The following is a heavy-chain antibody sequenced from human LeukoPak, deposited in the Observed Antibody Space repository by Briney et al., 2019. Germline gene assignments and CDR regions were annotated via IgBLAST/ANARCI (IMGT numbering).Heavy chain of an antibody. CDR3: ARAYSGSYYLDFQH. CDR1: GYTFTGYH. CDR2: INPNSGGT. V-gene: IGHV1-2*02. J-gene: IGHJ1*01. Sequence: GASVKVSCKASGYTFTGYHMHWVLQAPGQGLEWMGWINPNSGGTNYAQKFQGRVTMTRDTSISTAYMELSSLRSDDTAVYYCARAYSGSYYLDFQHWGQGTLVTVSS. D-gene: IGHD1-26*01.